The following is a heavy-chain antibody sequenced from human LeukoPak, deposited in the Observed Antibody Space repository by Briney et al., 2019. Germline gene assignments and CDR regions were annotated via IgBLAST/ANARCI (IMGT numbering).Heavy chain of an antibody. V-gene: IGHV3-23*01. CDR3: AKGVGPFDP. CDR2: ISASGGST. J-gene: IGHJ5*02. Sequence: GGSLRLSCAASGFTFSSSAMSWVRQVPGKGLEWVSGISASGGSTYYADSVKGRFTISRDNSKNTLYLQMNSLRAEDTAVYYCAKGVGPFDPWGQGTLVTVSS. CDR1: GFTFSSSA.